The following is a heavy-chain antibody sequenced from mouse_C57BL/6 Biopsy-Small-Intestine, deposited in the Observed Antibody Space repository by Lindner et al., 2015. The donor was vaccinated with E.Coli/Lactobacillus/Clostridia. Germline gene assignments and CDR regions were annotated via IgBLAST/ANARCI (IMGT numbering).Heavy chain of an antibody. V-gene: IGHV1-39*01. Sequence: VQLQESGPELVKPGASVKISCKASGYSITDYNMNWVKQSNGKSLEWIGVINPSFGTTNYNQKFEGKATLTVDQSSSTAYLQLNSLTSEDSAVYYCARCDYDVGYWYFDVWGTGTTVTVSS. J-gene: IGHJ1*03. CDR3: ARCDYDVGYWYFDV. CDR1: GYSITDYN. CDR2: INPSFGTT. D-gene: IGHD2-4*01.